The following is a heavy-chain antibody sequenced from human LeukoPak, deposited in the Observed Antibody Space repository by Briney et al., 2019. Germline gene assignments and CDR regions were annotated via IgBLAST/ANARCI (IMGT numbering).Heavy chain of an antibody. V-gene: IGHV4-59*12. Sequence: SETLSLTCTVSGGSINSYYWSWIRQPPGKGLEWIGYIHYSGSTNYNPSLKGRVTMSVDTSKNQFSLNLGSVTAADTAVYYCARDSVSYYFDYWGQGTLVTVSS. CDR1: GGSINSYY. CDR3: ARDSVSYYFDY. D-gene: IGHD3-10*01. CDR2: IHYSGST. J-gene: IGHJ4*02.